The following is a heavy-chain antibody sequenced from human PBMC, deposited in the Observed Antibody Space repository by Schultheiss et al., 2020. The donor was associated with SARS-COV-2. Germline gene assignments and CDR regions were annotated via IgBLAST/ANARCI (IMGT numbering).Heavy chain of an antibody. CDR1: GFTFSSYA. CDR2: ISGSGGST. D-gene: IGHD3-3*01. J-gene: IGHJ6*02. V-gene: IGHV3-23*01. Sequence: GESLKISCAASGFTFSSYAMSWVRQAPGKGLEWVSAISGSGGSTYYADSVKGRFTISRDNSKNTLYLQMNSLRAEDTAVYYCARAPITIFGVVVYYYGMDVWGQGTTVTVSS. CDR3: ARAPITIFGVVVYYYGMDV.